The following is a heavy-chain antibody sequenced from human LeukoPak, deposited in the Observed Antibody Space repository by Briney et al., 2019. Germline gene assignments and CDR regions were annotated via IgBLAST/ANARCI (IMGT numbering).Heavy chain of an antibody. D-gene: IGHD3-3*01. CDR1: GFTFDDYA. CDR2: ISWDGGST. J-gene: IGHJ4*02. Sequence: GGSLRLSCAASGFTFDDYAMHRVRQAPGKGLEWVSLISWDGGSTYYADSVKGRFTISRDNSKNSLYLQMNSLRAEDTALYYCAKESPPYDFWSGYYTRGYFDYWGQGTLVTVSS. CDR3: AKESPPYDFWSGYYTRGYFDY. V-gene: IGHV3-43D*04.